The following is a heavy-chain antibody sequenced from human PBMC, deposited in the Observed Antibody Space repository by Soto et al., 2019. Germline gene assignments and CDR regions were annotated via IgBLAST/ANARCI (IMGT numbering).Heavy chain of an antibody. V-gene: IGHV4-4*02. CDR3: ARDDWIAAAGRNYYYGMDV. CDR1: GGSISSSNW. J-gene: IGHJ6*02. CDR2: IYHSGST. Sequence: QVQLQESGPGLVKPSGTLSLTCAVSGGSISSSNWWSWVRQPPGKRLEWIGEIYHSGSTNYNPSLKSRVTILVDKSKNQFSLKLSSVTAADTAVYYCARDDWIAAAGRNYYYGMDVWGQGTTVTVSS. D-gene: IGHD6-13*01.